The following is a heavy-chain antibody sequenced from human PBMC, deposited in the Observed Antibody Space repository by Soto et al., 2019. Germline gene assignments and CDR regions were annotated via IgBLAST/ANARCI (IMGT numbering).Heavy chain of an antibody. D-gene: IGHD3-3*01. V-gene: IGHV3-23*01. J-gene: IGHJ3*01. CDR2: ISGSGGST. CDR1: VFTFSSYA. CDR3: PKDEGNYDFWSGYYYARGDDFHL. Sequence: QPVGSLRLSCSPSVFTFSSYAMSCVRHAPGKGLEWVSSISGSGGSTYYADSVKGRFTISRDNSKNTLYLQMNSLRAEDTAVYYCPKDEGNYDFWSGYYYARGDDFHLLVQGTMVNVS.